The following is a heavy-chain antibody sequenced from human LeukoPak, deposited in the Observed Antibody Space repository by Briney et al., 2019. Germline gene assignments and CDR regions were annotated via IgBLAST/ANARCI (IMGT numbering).Heavy chain of an antibody. Sequence: SETLSLTCTVSGASISSYYWSWIRQPPGKGLEWIGNIYNSGSTSYNPSLKGRVTISVDTSKNQFSLKVSSVTAADTAVYYCARYSAIGRWGRGTLVTVSS. CDR3: ARYSAIGR. CDR2: IYNSGST. D-gene: IGHD2-21*01. J-gene: IGHJ4*02. CDR1: GASISSYY. V-gene: IGHV4-59*01.